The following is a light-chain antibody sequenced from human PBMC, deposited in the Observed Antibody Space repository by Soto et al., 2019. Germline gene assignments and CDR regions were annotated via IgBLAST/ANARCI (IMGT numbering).Light chain of an antibody. CDR3: QEYCSSRT. CDR1: QSFSSSY. Sequence: EIVLTQSPGTLSLSPGERATLSCRASQSFSSSYLAWYQQKPGQAPRLLIYGASSRATGIPDRFSGSGSGAAFTLTISRLEPEEFAVYYCQEYCSSRTFGQGTMVEIK. V-gene: IGKV3-20*01. J-gene: IGKJ1*01. CDR2: GAS.